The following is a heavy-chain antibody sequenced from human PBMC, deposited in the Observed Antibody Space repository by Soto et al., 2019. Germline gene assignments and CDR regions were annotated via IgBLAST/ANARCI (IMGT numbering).Heavy chain of an antibody. CDR1: GDSINSDSYY. CDR3: ARLEGLATISYYFDY. J-gene: IGHJ4*02. CDR2: SYYRGNT. V-gene: IGHV4-39*01. Sequence: QLQLQESGPGLVKPSETLSLTCSVSGDSINSDSYYWGWIRQPPGKGLEWIGSSYYRGNTYYNPSLKTRVTISLDKSKSLFSLKLNSVTAADSAVYFCARLEGLATISYYFDYWGQGTLVTVSS. D-gene: IGHD3-9*01.